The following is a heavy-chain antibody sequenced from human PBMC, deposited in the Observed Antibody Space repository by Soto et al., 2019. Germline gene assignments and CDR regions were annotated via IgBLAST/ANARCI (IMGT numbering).Heavy chain of an antibody. V-gene: IGHV4-59*01. CDR2: LYYGRSA. CDR1: VDSISSYY. J-gene: IGHJ1*01. D-gene: IGHD3-22*01. Sequence: QVQLQESGPCLVKPSETLSLTCAVSVDSISSYYCMWLLQPPGKGLEAVCYLYYGRSANYNPSLKSRVTLSVDTSTNQCSLTRRSMTAADTAVYYWDLRSMAVVPEYLGKGTLVTVYS. CDR3: DLRSMAVVPEY.